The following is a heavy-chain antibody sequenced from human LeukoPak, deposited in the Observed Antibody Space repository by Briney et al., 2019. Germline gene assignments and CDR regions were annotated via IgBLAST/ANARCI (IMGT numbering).Heavy chain of an antibody. D-gene: IGHD6-25*01. J-gene: IGHJ4*02. CDR1: GGSVSSGSYY. V-gene: IGHV4-61*01. Sequence: KPSETLSLTCTVSGGSVSSGSYYWSWIRQPPGKGLEWIGYIYYSGSTNYNPSLKSRVTISVDTSKNQFSLKLSSVTAADTAVYSWAREGGRPSRRGFDSGGQGTLVPFS. CDR3: AREGGRPSRRGFDS. CDR2: IYYSGST.